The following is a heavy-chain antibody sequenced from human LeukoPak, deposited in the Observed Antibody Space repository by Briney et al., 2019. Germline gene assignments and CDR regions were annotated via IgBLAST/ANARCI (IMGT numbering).Heavy chain of an antibody. J-gene: IGHJ4*02. V-gene: IGHV4-39*02. D-gene: IGHD1-26*01. Sequence: SETLSLTCTVSGGSIRSNGYFWSWIRQPPGKGLEWIATVSYGGTTYYNPSLKSRVTMSVDTSTNHFSLKLSSVTAADTAVYYCARYSFPVGRHFDYWGQGTLVTVSS. CDR2: VSYGGTT. CDR3: ARYSFPVGRHFDY. CDR1: GGSIRSNGYF.